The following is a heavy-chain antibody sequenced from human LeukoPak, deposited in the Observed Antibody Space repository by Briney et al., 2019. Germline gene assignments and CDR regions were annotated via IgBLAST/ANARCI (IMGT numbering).Heavy chain of an antibody. CDR1: GYTFTSYG. Sequence: ASVTVSCKASGYTFTSYGISWVRQAPGQGLEWMGWISAYNGNTNYAQKLQGRVTMTTDTSTSTAYMELRSLRSDDTAVYYCARACDFWSGYGYYYGMDVWGQGTTVTVSS. CDR3: ARACDFWSGYGYYYGMDV. V-gene: IGHV1-18*01. J-gene: IGHJ6*02. D-gene: IGHD3-3*01. CDR2: ISAYNGNT.